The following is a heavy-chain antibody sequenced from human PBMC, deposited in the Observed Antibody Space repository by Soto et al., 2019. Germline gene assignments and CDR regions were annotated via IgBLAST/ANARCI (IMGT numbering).Heavy chain of an antibody. CDR2: ISWNSGSI. V-gene: IGHV3-9*01. CDR3: AKVYCSSTSCPSPFDY. CDR1: GFTFDDYA. Sequence: PGGSLRLSCAASGFTFDDYAMHWVRQAPGKGLEWVSGISWNSGSIGYADSVKGRFTISRDNAKNSLYLQMNSLRAEDTALYYCAKVYCSSTSCPSPFDYWGQGTLVTVSS. J-gene: IGHJ4*02. D-gene: IGHD2-2*01.